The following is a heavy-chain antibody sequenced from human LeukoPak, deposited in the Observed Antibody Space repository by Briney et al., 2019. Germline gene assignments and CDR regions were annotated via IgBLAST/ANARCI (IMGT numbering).Heavy chain of an antibody. CDR3: AGRPSGEGLAPLDY. J-gene: IGHJ4*02. Sequence: AGGSLRLSCAASGLAFSSSTMSRVRQAPGKGLECVSIISGSGAATYYTDSVTGRFTISRDNSKNTLFLQMNSLRAEDTAVYYCAGRPSGEGLAPLDYWGQGALVAVSS. D-gene: IGHD1-14*01. CDR2: ISGSGAAT. V-gene: IGHV3-23*01. CDR1: GLAFSSST.